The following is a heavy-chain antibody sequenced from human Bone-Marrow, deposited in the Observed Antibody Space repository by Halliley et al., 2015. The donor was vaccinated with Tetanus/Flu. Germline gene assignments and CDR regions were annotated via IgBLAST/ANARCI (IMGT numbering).Heavy chain of an antibody. J-gene: IGHJ4*02. CDR3: AKYLTHYDSSGYYPYFDY. Sequence: LRLSCIVSGGSISSHYWSWIRQPPGKGLEWIGYMYYTGSTKYNPSLRSRVTISVDTSKNQFSLKLSSVSAADTAVYYCAKYLTHYDSSGYYPYFDYWGQGTLVTVSS. CDR1: GGSISSHY. V-gene: IGHV4-59*11. D-gene: IGHD3-22*01. CDR2: MYYTGST.